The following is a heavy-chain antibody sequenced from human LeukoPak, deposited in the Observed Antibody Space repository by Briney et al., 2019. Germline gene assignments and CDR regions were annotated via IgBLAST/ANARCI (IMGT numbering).Heavy chain of an antibody. CDR3: AKDREKAVGATTFDH. D-gene: IGHD1-26*01. CDR1: GFTFSDYA. CDR2: ISFSGRST. V-gene: IGHV3-23*01. J-gene: IGHJ4*02. Sequence: PGGSLRLSCAVSGFTFSDYAMSWVRQAPGKGLEWVLGISFSGRSTNYADSVKGRFIISRDNSNNTLYLQMNSLRAEDTAVYYCAKDREKAVGATTFDHWGQGTLVTVSS.